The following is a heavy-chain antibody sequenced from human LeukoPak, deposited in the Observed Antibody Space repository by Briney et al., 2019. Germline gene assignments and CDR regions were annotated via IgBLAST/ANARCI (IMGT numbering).Heavy chain of an antibody. Sequence: QPGGSLRLSCAASGFIFRNYWMSWVRQAPGGGLEWVANIKPDGSEKYYVDSVKGRFTISRDNSKNTLYLQMTTLRAEDTAIYYCAKSHVEALPACFDSWGQGTLVTVSS. CDR1: GFIFRNYW. D-gene: IGHD2-15*01. V-gene: IGHV3-7*03. CDR2: IKPDGSEK. J-gene: IGHJ4*02. CDR3: AKSHVEALPACFDS.